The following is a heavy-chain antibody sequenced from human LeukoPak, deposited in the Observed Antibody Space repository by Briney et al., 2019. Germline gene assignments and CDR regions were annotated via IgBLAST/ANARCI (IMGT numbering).Heavy chain of an antibody. CDR2: ISGSGGST. D-gene: IGHD3-3*01. CDR1: GFTFSSYA. J-gene: IGHJ6*02. V-gene: IGHV3-23*01. Sequence: GGSLRLSCAASGFTFSSYAMSWVRRAPGKGLEWVSAISGSGGSTYYADSVKGRFTISRDNSKNTLYLQMNSLRAEDTAVYYCAKDLDLRFPHYYYYYGMDVWGQGTTVTVSS. CDR3: AKDLDLRFPHYYYYYGMDV.